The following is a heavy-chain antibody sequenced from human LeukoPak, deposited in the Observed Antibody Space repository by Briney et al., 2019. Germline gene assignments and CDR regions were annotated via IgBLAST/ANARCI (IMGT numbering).Heavy chain of an antibody. CDR1: GGSISSYY. CDR2: INHSGST. J-gene: IGHJ2*01. CDR3: ARGGYFDL. V-gene: IGHV4-34*01. Sequence: KTSETLSLTCTVSGGSISSYYWSWIRQPPGKGLEWIGEINHSGSTNYNPSLKSRVTISVDTSKNQFSLKLSSVTAADTAVYYCARGGYFDLWGRGTLVTVSS.